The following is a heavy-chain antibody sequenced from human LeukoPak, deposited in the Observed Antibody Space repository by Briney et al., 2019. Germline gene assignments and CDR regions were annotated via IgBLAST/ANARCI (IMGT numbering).Heavy chain of an antibody. V-gene: IGHV3-48*02. CDR2: ISSSLDSNI. CDR3: AKAHPSDY. Sequence: GGSLRLSCAASGFTFNVYSMNWVRQAPGKGLEWVSFISSSLDSNIYYADAMKGRFTISRDNAKTTLYLQMNSLRDEDTAVYYCAKAHPSDYWGQGTLVTVSS. CDR1: GFTFNVYS. J-gene: IGHJ4*02.